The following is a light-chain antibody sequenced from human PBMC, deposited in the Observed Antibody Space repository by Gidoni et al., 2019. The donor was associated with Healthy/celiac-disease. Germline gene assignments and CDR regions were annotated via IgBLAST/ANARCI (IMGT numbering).Light chain of an antibody. CDR2: GAS. CDR1: QSVSSSY. CDR3: QQYRT. J-gene: IGKJ1*01. Sequence: DIVLTQSPGTLSLSPGERATLSCRASQSVSSSYLAWYQQKPGQAPRLLIYGASSRATGIPDRFSGSGSGTDLTLTISRLEPEDFAVYYCQQYRTFGQGTKVEIK. V-gene: IGKV3-20*01.